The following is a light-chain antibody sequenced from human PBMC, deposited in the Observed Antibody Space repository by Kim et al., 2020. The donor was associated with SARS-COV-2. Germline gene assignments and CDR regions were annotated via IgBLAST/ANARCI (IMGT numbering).Light chain of an antibody. J-gene: IGLJ3*02. CDR2: QDD. CDR1: DLGDKY. Sequence: SYELTQPPSMSVSPGQTASITCSGDDLGDKYTCWYQKKPGQSPLLVIYQDDRRPSGIPVRFSGSSSGNTATLTISGNQAMDEADYYCQTWDGITAVLGGGTQLTVL. CDR3: QTWDGITAV. V-gene: IGLV3-1*01.